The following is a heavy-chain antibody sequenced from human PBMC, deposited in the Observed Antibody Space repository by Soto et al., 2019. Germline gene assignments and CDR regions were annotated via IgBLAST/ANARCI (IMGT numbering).Heavy chain of an antibody. CDR2: IIPIFGTA. D-gene: IGHD6-13*01. CDR1: GGTLISYA. Sequence: SVKVSCTASGGTLISYAISWVRQAPGHGLERMGGIIPIFGTANYAQKFQGRVTITADESTSTAYMELSSLRSEDTAVYYCAREGYSTAKRAQYYYYYGMDVWGQGTTVTVSS. J-gene: IGHJ6*02. CDR3: AREGYSTAKRAQYYYYYGMDV. V-gene: IGHV1-69*13.